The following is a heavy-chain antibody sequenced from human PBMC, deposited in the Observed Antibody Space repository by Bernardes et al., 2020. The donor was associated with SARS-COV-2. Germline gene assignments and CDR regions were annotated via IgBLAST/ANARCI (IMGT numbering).Heavy chain of an antibody. D-gene: IGHD1-26*01. CDR1: GFTFANYA. J-gene: IGHJ4*02. CDR3: AGSFYAFYLDY. Sequence: GGSLRLSCATSGFTFANYAMTWVRQAPGKGLEWVGVIRSKPYGGTTEYAASVKGRFIISRHDSKSFVYLQMKSLKNEDTAVYFCAGSFYAFYLDYWGQGTPVTVSS. V-gene: IGHV3-49*04. CDR2: IRSKPYGGTT.